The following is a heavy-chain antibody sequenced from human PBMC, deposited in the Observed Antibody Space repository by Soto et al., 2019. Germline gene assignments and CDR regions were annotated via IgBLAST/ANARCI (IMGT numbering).Heavy chain of an antibody. V-gene: IGHV3-23*01. CDR3: ARRGPGTYLDY. CDR2: ISGSGGST. CDR1: GFTFSSYA. Sequence: EVPLLESGGGLVQPGGSLRLSCAASGFTFSSYAMRWVRQAPGKGLEWVSAISGSGGSTYYADSVKGRFTISRDKSTRPLYLQTNSLRAEDTAVYYFARRGPGTYLDYWGQGTLVTVSS. D-gene: IGHD6-13*01. J-gene: IGHJ4*02.